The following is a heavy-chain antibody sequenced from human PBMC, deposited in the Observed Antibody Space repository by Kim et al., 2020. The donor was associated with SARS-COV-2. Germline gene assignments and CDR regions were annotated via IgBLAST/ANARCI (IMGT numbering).Heavy chain of an antibody. J-gene: IGHJ5*02. CDR1: GGSISSSSYY. D-gene: IGHD3-10*01. CDR2: IYYSGST. Sequence: SETLSLTCTVSGGSISSSSYYWGWIRQPPGKGLEWIGSIYYSGSTYYNPSLKSRVTISVDTSKNQFSLKLSSATAADTAVYYCARQLRRLWFEELFNGWFDTWGQGTLVTVSS. CDR3: ARQLRRLWFEELFNGWFDT. V-gene: IGHV4-39*01.